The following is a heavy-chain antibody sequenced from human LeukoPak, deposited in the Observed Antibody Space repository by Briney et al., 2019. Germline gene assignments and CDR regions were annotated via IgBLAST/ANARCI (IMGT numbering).Heavy chain of an antibody. D-gene: IGHD3-10*01. CDR3: ARDQGRYYGSGSPFDY. Sequence: SETLSLTCTVSGGSISSYYWSWIRQPAGKGLEWIGRIYTSGSTNYNPSLKSRVAMSVDTSKNQFSLKLSSVTAADTAVYYCARDQGRYYGSGSPFDYWGQGTLVTVSS. J-gene: IGHJ4*02. CDR2: IYTSGST. V-gene: IGHV4-4*07. CDR1: GGSISSYY.